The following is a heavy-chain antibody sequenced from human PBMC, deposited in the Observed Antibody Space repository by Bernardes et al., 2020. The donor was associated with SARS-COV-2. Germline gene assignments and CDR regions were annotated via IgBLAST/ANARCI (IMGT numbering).Heavy chain of an antibody. CDR1: GYTFTNYN. CDR2: ISTYNGNT. D-gene: IGHD6-19*01. J-gene: IGHJ4*02. Sequence: ASVKVSCKASGYTFTNYNIGWVRQAPGQGLEWMGWISTYNGNTNYEQKLQGRVTMTTDTSTSTAYMELTSLRSDDTAVYYCAREISSGWIRAYYFDYWGQGTLVTVSS. V-gene: IGHV1-18*04. CDR3: AREISSGWIRAYYFDY.